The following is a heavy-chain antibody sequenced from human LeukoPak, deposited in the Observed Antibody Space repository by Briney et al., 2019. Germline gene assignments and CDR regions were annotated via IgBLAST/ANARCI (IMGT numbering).Heavy chain of an antibody. V-gene: IGHV3-11*04. J-gene: IGHJ5*02. Sequence: NPGGSLRLSCAASGFTLSDNYMTWIRQAPGKGLEWVSHISSSGENIFYADSLKGRFTISRDSAKNSLYLQMNSLRAEDTAVYYCAREGSRSSSGWYERTTNRWFDPWGQGTLVTVSS. D-gene: IGHD6-19*01. CDR3: AREGSRSSSGWYERTTNRWFDP. CDR1: GFTLSDNY. CDR2: ISSSGENI.